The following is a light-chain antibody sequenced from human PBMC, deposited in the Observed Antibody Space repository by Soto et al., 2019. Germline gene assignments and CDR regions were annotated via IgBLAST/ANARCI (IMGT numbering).Light chain of an antibody. CDR3: VQGLQTPST. Sequence: IVMTQSPLSLPVTPGEPASISCRSSQSLLHSNGYNYLDWYLQKPGQSPQLLIYLGSNRASGVPDRFSGSGSGTDVTLQISRVEAEDVGVYYCVQGLQTPSTFGQGTKLEIK. CDR1: QSLLHSNGYNY. J-gene: IGKJ2*01. CDR2: LGS. V-gene: IGKV2-28*01.